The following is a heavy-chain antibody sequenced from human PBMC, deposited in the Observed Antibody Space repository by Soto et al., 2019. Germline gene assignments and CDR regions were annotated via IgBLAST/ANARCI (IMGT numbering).Heavy chain of an antibody. CDR2: INHSGST. V-gene: IGHV4-34*01. CDR3: ARLGYCSGGSCYLLDY. Sequence: PSETLSLTCAVYGVSFSGYYWSWIRQPPGKGLEWIGEINHSGSTNYNPSLKSRVTISVDTSKNQFSLKLSSVTAADTAVYYCARLGYCSGGSCYLLDYWGQGTLVTVSS. D-gene: IGHD2-15*01. J-gene: IGHJ4*02. CDR1: GVSFSGYY.